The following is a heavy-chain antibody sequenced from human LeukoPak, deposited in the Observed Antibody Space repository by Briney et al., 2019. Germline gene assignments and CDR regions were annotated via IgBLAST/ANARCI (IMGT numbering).Heavy chain of an antibody. CDR2: INPNSGGT. CDR1: GYTFTGYY. D-gene: IGHD3-10*01. V-gene: IGHV1-2*02. CDR3: ARVGNRMVRGVIHNWFDP. J-gene: IGHJ5*02. Sequence: GASGKVSCKASGYTFTGYYMHWGRQAPGQGLEWMGGINPNSGGTNYAQKFQGRVTMTRDTSISTAYMELSRLRSDDTAVYYCARVGNRMVRGVIHNWFDPWGQGTLVTVSS.